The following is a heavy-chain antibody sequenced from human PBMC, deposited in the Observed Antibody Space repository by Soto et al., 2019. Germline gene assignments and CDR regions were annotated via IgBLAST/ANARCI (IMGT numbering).Heavy chain of an antibody. CDR1: GFTFSNAW. CDR2: IKSKTDGGTT. V-gene: IGHV3-15*07. D-gene: IGHD2-8*01. CDR3: TTEAVLMVYAAHYYYYGMDV. J-gene: IGHJ6*02. Sequence: GGSLRLSCAASGFTFSNAWMNWVRQAPGKGLEWVGRIKSKTDGGTTDYAAPVKGRFTISRDDSKNTLYLQMNSLKTEDTAVYYCTTEAVLMVYAAHYYYYGMDVWGQGTTVTAP.